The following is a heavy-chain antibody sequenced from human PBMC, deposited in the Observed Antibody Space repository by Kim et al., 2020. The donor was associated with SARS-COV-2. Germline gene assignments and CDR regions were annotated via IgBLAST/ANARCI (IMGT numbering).Heavy chain of an antibody. CDR3: ARSLMIVVVIGAFDI. D-gene: IGHD3-22*01. Sequence: PALKSRVTISVDTSKNQFSQKRRAVTAADTAVYYCARSLMIVVVIGAFDIWGQGTMVTVSS. V-gene: IGHV4-31*02. J-gene: IGHJ3*02.